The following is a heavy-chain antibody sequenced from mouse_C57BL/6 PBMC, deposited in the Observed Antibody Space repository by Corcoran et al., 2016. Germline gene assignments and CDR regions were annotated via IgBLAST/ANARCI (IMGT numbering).Heavy chain of an antibody. CDR2: IYPGSGNT. CDR3: ARHYGSSYWYFDV. V-gene: IGHV1-76*01. J-gene: IGHJ1*03. Sequence: QVQLKQSGAELVRPGASVKLSCKASGYTFTDYYINWVKQRPGQGLEWIARIYPGSGNTYYNEKFKGKATLTAEKSSSTAYMQLSSLTSEDSAVYFCARHYGSSYWYFDVWGTGTTVTVSS. CDR1: GYTFTDYY. D-gene: IGHD1-1*01.